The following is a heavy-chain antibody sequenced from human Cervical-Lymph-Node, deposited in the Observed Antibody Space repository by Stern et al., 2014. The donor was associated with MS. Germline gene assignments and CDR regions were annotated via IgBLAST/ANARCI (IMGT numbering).Heavy chain of an antibody. D-gene: IGHD4-11*01. J-gene: IGHJ6*02. Sequence: QVQLQESGPGLVKPSQTLSLTCTVSGGSINSGGYYWNWIRQHPGKGLEWIGYIYYSGSTYYNPSLKSRVTISVDTSKNQFSLKLRSVTAADTAVYYCARGNSNYFYGMDVWGQGTTVTVSS. CDR1: GGSINSGGYY. V-gene: IGHV4-31*03. CDR3: ARGNSNYFYGMDV. CDR2: IYYSGST.